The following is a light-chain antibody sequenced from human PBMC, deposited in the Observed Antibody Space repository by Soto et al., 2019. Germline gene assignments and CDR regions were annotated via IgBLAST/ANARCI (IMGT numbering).Light chain of an antibody. CDR3: SSFTSDITYV. V-gene: IGLV2-11*01. CDR2: DVN. J-gene: IGLJ7*01. Sequence: QSALTQPRSVSGSPGQSVTISCTGTSSDVGTYNHVSWYQQHPGKAPKVMIYDVNKRSSTVPDRFSGSKSGNTASLTISGLQAEDEADYYCSSFTSDITYVFGTGTQLTVL. CDR1: SSDVGTYNH.